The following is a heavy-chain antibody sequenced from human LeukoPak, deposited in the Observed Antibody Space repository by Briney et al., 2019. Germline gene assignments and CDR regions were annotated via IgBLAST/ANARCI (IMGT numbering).Heavy chain of an antibody. CDR2: INPSGGST. D-gene: IGHD2-21*02. CDR3: ARGCGGDCYATNFDY. Sequence: ASVKVSCKASGYTFTSYYVHWVRQAPGQGLEWMGIINPSGGSTSYAQKFQGRVAMTRDTSTSTVYMELNSLRSEDTAVYYCARGCGGDCYATNFDYWGQGTLVTVSS. CDR1: GYTFTSYY. V-gene: IGHV1-46*01. J-gene: IGHJ4*02.